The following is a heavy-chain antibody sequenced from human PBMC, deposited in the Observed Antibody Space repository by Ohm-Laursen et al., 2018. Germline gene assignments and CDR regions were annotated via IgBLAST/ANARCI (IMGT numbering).Heavy chain of an antibody. D-gene: IGHD4-11*01. V-gene: IGHV4-34*01. CDR3: ARIRENYSPYDAFDI. Sequence: SETLSLTCAVYGGSFSNLYWSWIRQPPGLGLEWIGEIYHTGSTNYSPSLERRVTISLDMSKNQFSLRLRSLTAADTAVYYCARIRENYSPYDAFDIWGPGTMVTVSS. CDR2: IYHTGST. J-gene: IGHJ3*02. CDR1: GGSFSNLY.